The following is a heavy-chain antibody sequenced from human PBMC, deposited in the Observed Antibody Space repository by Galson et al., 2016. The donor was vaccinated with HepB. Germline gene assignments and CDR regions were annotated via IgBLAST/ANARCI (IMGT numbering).Heavy chain of an antibody. V-gene: IGHV3-33*01. CDR3: ARESVGNVAVAGTLDY. D-gene: IGHD6-19*01. CDR2: IWFDGSNQ. Sequence: SLRLSCAASGFTFRNYGMHWVRQAPGKGLEWVATIWFDGSNQHYADSVKGRFTISRDNSKNMVYLQMNSLRAVDTAVYYCARESVGNVAVAGTLDYWGQGTLVTVSS. J-gene: IGHJ4*02. CDR1: GFTFRNYG.